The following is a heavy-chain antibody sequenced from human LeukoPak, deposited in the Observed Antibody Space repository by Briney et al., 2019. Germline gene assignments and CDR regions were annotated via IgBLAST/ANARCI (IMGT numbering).Heavy chain of an antibody. D-gene: IGHD4-23*01. V-gene: IGHV4-39*07. CDR1: GGSISSSDYY. CDR2: IYYGGST. J-gene: IGHJ4*02. Sequence: SETLSLTCIVSGGSISSSDYYWGWIRQPPGKGLEWIGSIYYGGSTYYNPSLKSRVTISVDTSTNQFSLKLSSVTAADTAVYYCARGDGNSVFSLGYWGQGTLVTVSS. CDR3: ARGDGNSVFSLGY.